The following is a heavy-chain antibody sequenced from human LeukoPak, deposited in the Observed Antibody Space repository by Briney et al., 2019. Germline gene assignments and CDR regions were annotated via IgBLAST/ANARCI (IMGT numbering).Heavy chain of an antibody. CDR3: ARDGMTNYDSSGYYSDY. J-gene: IGHJ4*02. V-gene: IGHV4-38-2*02. D-gene: IGHD3-22*01. CDR2: IYYSGST. Sequence: PSETLSLTCTVSGYSISSGYYWGWIRQPPGKGLEWIGSIYYSGSTYYNPSLKSRVTISVDTSKNQFSLKLSSVTAADTAVYYCARDGMTNYDSSGYYSDYWGQGTLVTVSS. CDR1: GYSISSGYY.